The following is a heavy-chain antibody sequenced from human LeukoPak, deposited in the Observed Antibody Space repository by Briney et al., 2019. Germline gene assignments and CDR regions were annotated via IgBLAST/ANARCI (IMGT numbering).Heavy chain of an antibody. CDR2: IHYSGST. V-gene: IGHV4-39*07. CDR1: GGSISSSSYY. D-gene: IGHD5-18*01. Sequence: PSETLSLTCTVSGGSISSSSYYWGWIRQPPGKGLEWIGSIHYSGSTNYNPSLKSRVTISVDTSKNQFSLKLSSVTAADTAVYYCAREPYSYGYGLPILYYYYYMDVWGKGTTVTVSS. J-gene: IGHJ6*03. CDR3: AREPYSYGYGLPILYYYYYMDV.